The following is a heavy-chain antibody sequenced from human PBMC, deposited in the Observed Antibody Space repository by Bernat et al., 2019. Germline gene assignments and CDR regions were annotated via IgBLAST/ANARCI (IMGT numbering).Heavy chain of an antibody. D-gene: IGHD3-10*01. Sequence: EVQLVESGGGLVQPGRSLRLSCAASGFTFDDYAMHWVRQAPGKGLEWVSGISWNSGSIGYADSVKGRFTISRDNAKNSLYLQMNSLRAEDTALYYCAKASYYYGSGSYSDYFVYWGQGTLVTVSS. CDR2: ISWNSGSI. CDR3: AKASYYYGSGSYSDYFVY. J-gene: IGHJ4*02. CDR1: GFTFDDYA. V-gene: IGHV3-9*01.